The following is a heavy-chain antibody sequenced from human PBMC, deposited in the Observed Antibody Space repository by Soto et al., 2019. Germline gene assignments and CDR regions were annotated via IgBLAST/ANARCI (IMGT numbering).Heavy chain of an antibody. D-gene: IGHD6-6*01. Sequence: ASVKVSCKASGYTFTGHYMHWVRQAPGQGLEWMGWINPNSGGTNYAQKFQGRVTMTRDTSISTAYMELSRLRSDDTAVYYCARLITSSEALDYWGQGTLVTVSS. V-gene: IGHV1-2*02. CDR1: GYTFTGHY. J-gene: IGHJ4*02. CDR3: ARLITSSEALDY. CDR2: INPNSGGT.